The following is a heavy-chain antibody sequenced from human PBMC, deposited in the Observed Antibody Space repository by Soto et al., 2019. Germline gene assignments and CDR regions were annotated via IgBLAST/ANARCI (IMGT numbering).Heavy chain of an antibody. CDR1: GYSIVSGYF. J-gene: IGHJ4*02. V-gene: IGHV4-38-2*01. Sequence: SETLSLTCAVSGYSIVSGYFWGFIRQPPGKGLEWIGTIYRSGSTYYNPSLKSRVTISVDTSKNRFSLKLTSVTAADTAVYYCARARTYGGFDYWGQGTLVTVSS. D-gene: IGHD4-17*01. CDR3: ARARTYGGFDY. CDR2: IYRSGST.